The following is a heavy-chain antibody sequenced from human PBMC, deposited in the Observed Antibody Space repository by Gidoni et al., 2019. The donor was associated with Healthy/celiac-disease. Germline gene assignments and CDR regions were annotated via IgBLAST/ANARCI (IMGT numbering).Heavy chain of an antibody. D-gene: IGHD3-10*01. Sequence: QVQLQQWGAGLLKPSETLSLTCAVYGGSFSGYYWRWLRQPPGKGLEWIGEINHSGSTNYNPSLKSRVTISVDTSKNQFSLKLSSVTAADTAVFYCARRSPKLTMVRGDPSPPSNWGQGTLVTVSS. J-gene: IGHJ4*02. V-gene: IGHV4-34*01. CDR2: INHSGST. CDR1: GGSFSGYY. CDR3: ARRSPKLTMVRGDPSPPSN.